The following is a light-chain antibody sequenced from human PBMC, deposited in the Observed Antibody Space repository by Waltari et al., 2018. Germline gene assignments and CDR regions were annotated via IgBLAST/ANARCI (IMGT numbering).Light chain of an antibody. Sequence: DIQMTQSPSSLSASVGDRVTITCRASQDIRSYLNWYQQKPGKAPNLLIYAASSLQSGVPSRFSGSGSGTDFTRRLSSLQPEDFATYYCQQSYSTPWTFGQGTKVEIK. CDR1: QDIRSY. CDR2: AAS. CDR3: QQSYSTPWT. V-gene: IGKV1-39*01. J-gene: IGKJ1*01.